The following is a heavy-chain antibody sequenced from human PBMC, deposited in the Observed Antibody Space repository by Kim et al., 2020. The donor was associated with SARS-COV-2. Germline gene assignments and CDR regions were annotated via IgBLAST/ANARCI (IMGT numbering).Heavy chain of an antibody. CDR2: IYYSGST. Sequence: SETLSLTCTVSGGSISSSSYYWGWIRQPPGKGLEWIGSIYYSGSTYYNPSLKSRVTISVDTSKNQFSLKLSSVTAADTAVYYCARGGRSSSDYYYYGMDVWGQGTTVTVSS. V-gene: IGHV4-39*01. CDR1: GGSISSSSYY. J-gene: IGHJ6*02. D-gene: IGHD6-6*01. CDR3: ARGGRSSSDYYYYGMDV.